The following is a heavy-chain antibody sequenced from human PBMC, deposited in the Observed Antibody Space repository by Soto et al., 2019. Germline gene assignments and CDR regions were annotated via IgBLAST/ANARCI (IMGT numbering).Heavy chain of an antibody. Sequence: QLQLQESGSGLVKPSQTLSLTCAVSGGSISNGGSSWSWIRQPPGKALEWIGYIYHSGGTYYNPCLKSRXXIXVXXSKNQFSLKVSSVTAADTAVYYCASFHTGDRAFDIWGQGTMVTVSS. CDR1: GGSISNGGSS. CDR3: ASFHTGDRAFDI. CDR2: IYHSGGT. V-gene: IGHV4-30-2*01. J-gene: IGHJ3*02. D-gene: IGHD1-26*01.